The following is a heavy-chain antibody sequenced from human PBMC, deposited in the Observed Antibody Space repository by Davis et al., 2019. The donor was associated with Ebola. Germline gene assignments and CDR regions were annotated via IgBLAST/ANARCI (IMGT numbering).Heavy chain of an antibody. D-gene: IGHD3-22*01. CDR1: GYTFTSYY. V-gene: IGHV1-46*01. CDR2: INPSGGST. Sequence: ASVKVSCKASGYTFTSYYMHWVRQAPGQGLEWMGIINPSGGSTSYAQKFQGRVTMTRDTSTSTVYMELSSLRSEDTAVYYCARRGYYYDSSGYYSLLDYWGQGTLVTVSS. CDR3: ARRGYYYDSSGYYSLLDY. J-gene: IGHJ4*02.